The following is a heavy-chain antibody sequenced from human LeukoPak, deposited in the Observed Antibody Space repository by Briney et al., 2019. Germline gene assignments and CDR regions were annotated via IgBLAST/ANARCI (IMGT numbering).Heavy chain of an antibody. CDR1: GFTFSSYP. D-gene: IGHD4-11*01. Sequence: GGSLRLSCVVSGFTFSSYPMSWVRQAPGKGLEWVGRIKSKTDGGTTDYAAPVKGRFTISRDDSKNTLYLQMNSLKTEDTAVYYCTTDPYSNPHYYYYGMDVWGQGTTVTVSS. V-gene: IGHV3-15*01. CDR3: TTDPYSNPHYYYYGMDV. J-gene: IGHJ6*02. CDR2: IKSKTDGGTT.